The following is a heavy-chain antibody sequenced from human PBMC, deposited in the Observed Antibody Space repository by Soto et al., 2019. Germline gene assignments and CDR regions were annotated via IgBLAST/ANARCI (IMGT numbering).Heavy chain of an antibody. V-gene: IGHV3-33*01. Sequence: GWSLRLSCAASGFTFSSYGMHWVRQAPGKGLEWVAFIWYDGSNKYYADSVKGRFTISRDNSKNTLYLQMNSLRAEDTAVYYCARDDTSATFLDYWGQGTLVTVSS. D-gene: IGHD3-3*01. J-gene: IGHJ4*02. CDR1: GFTFSSYG. CDR2: IWYDGSNK. CDR3: ARDDTSATFLDY.